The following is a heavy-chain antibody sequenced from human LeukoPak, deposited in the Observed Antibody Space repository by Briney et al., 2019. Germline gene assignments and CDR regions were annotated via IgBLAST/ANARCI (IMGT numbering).Heavy chain of an antibody. J-gene: IGHJ4*02. V-gene: IGHV3-7*01. CDR2: INPDGSGK. D-gene: IGHD2-2*01. CDR3: SSQPAVLGLDL. Sequence: PGGSLRLSCAASGFPFSNFWMTWVRQAPGKGLEWVANINPDGSGKHYADSVKGRISISRDNAKKTLYLQMTSLRVEDTGLYYRSSQPAVLGLDLWGQGILVTVSS. CDR1: GFPFSNFW.